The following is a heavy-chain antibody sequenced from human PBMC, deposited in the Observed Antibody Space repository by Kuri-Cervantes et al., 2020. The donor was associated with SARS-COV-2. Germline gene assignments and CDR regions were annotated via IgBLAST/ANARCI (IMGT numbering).Heavy chain of an antibody. J-gene: IGHJ5*02. D-gene: IGHD2-15*01. V-gene: IGHV1-2*02. CDR3: ARGGVEWVVVAATRGHNWFDP. Sequence: ASVKVSCKASGYTFTGYYMHWVRQAPGRGLEWMGWINPNSGGTNYAQKFQGRVTMTRDTSISTAYMELSRLRSDDTAVYYCARGGVEWVVVAATRGHNWFDPWGQGTLVTVSS. CDR1: GYTFTGYY. CDR2: INPNSGGT.